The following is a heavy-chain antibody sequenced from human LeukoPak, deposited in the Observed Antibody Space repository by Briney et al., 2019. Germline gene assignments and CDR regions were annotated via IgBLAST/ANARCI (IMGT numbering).Heavy chain of an antibody. D-gene: IGHD1-26*01. CDR2: IYYTGST. V-gene: IGHV4-39*01. J-gene: IGHJ4*02. Sequence: KASETLSLTCTVSGGSISSVSNYWGWIRQPPGKGLEWIGSIYYTGSTYYNPSLKSRVTISIDTPKNQFSLKLSSVTAADTAVYYCARQGWWELLRAYFDYWGQGTLVTVSS. CDR1: GGSISSVSNY. CDR3: ARQGWWELLRAYFDY.